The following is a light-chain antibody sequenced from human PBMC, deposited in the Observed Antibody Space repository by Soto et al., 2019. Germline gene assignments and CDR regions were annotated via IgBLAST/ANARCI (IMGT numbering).Light chain of an antibody. Sequence: DIRLTQSPSSLSASVGDRVTITCRASQTISRNLNWYQQKPGKAPKLLIYTASSLYSWVPSRFSGSGSGTDFTLTISSLQPEDFATYYCHQSHLTPLTFGGGTKVEIK. CDR3: HQSHLTPLT. CDR1: QTISRN. J-gene: IGKJ4*01. V-gene: IGKV1-39*01. CDR2: TAS.